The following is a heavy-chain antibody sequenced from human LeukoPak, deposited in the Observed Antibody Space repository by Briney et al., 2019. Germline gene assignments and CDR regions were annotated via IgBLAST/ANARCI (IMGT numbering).Heavy chain of an antibody. CDR2: VIPILGTT. CDR1: GTTFSRSA. Sequence: AAVQVSCKASGTTFSRSAISWVRPAPGQGLEWMGGVIPILGTTNYAQKFQDSVSITTDESTSTAYMEVSSLRSVDTAGYDCARDDGSATLEFDSWGQGTLVTVSS. V-gene: IGHV1-69*05. CDR3: ARDDGSATLEFDS. D-gene: IGHD1-1*01. J-gene: IGHJ4*02.